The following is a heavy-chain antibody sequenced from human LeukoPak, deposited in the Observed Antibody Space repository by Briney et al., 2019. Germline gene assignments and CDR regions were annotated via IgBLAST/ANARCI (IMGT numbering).Heavy chain of an antibody. V-gene: IGHV3-30-3*01. D-gene: IGHD3-22*01. CDR3: ARENYYDSSGLFDY. J-gene: IGHJ4*02. CDR2: ISYDGSNK. CDR1: GFTFSSYA. Sequence: GGSLRLSCAASGFTFSSYAMHWVRQAPGKWLEWVAVISYDGSNKYYADSVKGRFTISRDNSKNTLYLQMNSLRAEDTAVYYCARENYYDSSGLFDYWGQGTLVTVSS.